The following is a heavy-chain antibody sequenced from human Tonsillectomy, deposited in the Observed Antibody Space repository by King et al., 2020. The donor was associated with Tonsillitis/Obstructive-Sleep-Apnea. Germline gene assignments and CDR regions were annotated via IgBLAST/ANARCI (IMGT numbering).Heavy chain of an antibody. CDR1: GFTFSSYS. D-gene: IGHD2-8*02. J-gene: IGHJ4*02. CDR2: ISTGSTAI. V-gene: IGHV3-48*02. CDR3: AGDLHWALDY. Sequence: VQLVESGGGLVQPGGSLRLSCAASGFTFSSYSFNCVRQAPGKGLEWVSYISTGSTAIYYADSVKGRFTFSRADAKNSLSLQMTSLTDEDTAMYFCAGDLHWALDYWGLGTLVTVSS.